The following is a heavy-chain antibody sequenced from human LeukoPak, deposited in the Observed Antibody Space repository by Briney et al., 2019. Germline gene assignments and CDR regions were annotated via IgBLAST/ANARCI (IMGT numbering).Heavy chain of an antibody. D-gene: IGHD3-10*01. CDR3: ACAMVRGVIERGGHFDY. CDR2: IIPIFGTA. V-gene: IGHV1-69*13. Sequence: ASVKVSCKASGGTFSSYAISWVQQAPGQGLGWMGGIIPIFGTANYAQKFQGRVTITADESTSTAYMELSSLRSEDTAVYYCACAMVRGVIERGGHFDYWGQGTLVTVSS. CDR1: GGTFSSYA. J-gene: IGHJ4*02.